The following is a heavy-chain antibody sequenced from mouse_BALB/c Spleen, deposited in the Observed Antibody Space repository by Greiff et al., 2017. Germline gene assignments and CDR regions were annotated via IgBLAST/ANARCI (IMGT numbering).Heavy chain of an antibody. Sequence: VQLQQSGAELVRPGASVTLSCKASGYTFTDYEMHWVKQTPVHGLEWIGAIDPETGGTAYNQKFKGKATLTADKSSSTAYMELRSLTSEDSAVYYCTRKGATTAFDDWGQGTTLTVSS. CDR3: TRKGATTAFDD. V-gene: IGHV1-15*01. CDR2: IDPETGGT. D-gene: IGHD1-2*01. CDR1: GYTFTDYE. J-gene: IGHJ2*01.